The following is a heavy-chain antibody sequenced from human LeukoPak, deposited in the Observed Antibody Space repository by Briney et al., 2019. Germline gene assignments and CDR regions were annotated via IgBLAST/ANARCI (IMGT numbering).Heavy chain of an antibody. CDR1: GFVFSSYS. D-gene: IGHD2-15*01. J-gene: IGHJ4*02. CDR3: ASAGYSDYFDY. V-gene: IGHV3-48*01. CDR2: LIVGNGNQ. Sequence: GGSLRLSCAASGFVFSSYSMNWVRQAPGKGLEWVSFLIVGNGNQHYADSVKGRFTISRDDAKNTLYLQMNSLRAEDTAVYYCASAGYSDYFDYWGQGTLVTVPS.